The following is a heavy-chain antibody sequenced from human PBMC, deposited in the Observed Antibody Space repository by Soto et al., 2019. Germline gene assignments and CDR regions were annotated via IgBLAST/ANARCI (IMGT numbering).Heavy chain of an antibody. CDR3: ARDLDYDILTGCGY. CDR2: IWYDGSNK. Sequence: PXGSLRLSFAASGFTFSSYGMHWVRQAPGKGLEWVAVIWYDGSNKYYADSVKGRFTISRDNSKNTLYLQMNSLRAEDTAVYYCARDLDYDILTGCGYWGQGTLVTVSS. J-gene: IGHJ4*02. D-gene: IGHD3-9*01. CDR1: GFTFSSYG. V-gene: IGHV3-33*01.